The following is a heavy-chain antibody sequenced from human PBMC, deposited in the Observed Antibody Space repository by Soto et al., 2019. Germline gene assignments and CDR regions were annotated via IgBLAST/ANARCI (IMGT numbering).Heavy chain of an antibody. D-gene: IGHD3-10*01. CDR2: ISGSGGST. J-gene: IGHJ4*02. CDR3: AKHYYGSGSPVPFDY. Sequence: GGSLRLSCAASGFTFSSYAMSWIRQAPGKGLEWVSAISGSGGSTYYADSVKGRFTISRDNSKNTLYLQMNSLRAEDTAVYYCAKHYYGSGSPVPFDYWGQGTLVTVSS. CDR1: GFTFSSYA. V-gene: IGHV3-23*01.